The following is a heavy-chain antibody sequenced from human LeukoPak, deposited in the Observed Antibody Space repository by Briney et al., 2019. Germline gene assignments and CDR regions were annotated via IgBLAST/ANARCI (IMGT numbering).Heavy chain of an antibody. CDR1: GFTFSDYY. CDR2: IKQDGSEK. V-gene: IGHV3-7*01. CDR3: ARVSFNYYYYYMDV. J-gene: IGHJ6*03. Sequence: GGSLRLSCAASGFTFSDYYMSWIRQAPGKGLEWVANIKQDGSEKYYVDSVKGRFTISRDNAKNSLYLQMNSLRAEDTAVYYCARVSFNYYYYYMDVWGKGTTVTVSS.